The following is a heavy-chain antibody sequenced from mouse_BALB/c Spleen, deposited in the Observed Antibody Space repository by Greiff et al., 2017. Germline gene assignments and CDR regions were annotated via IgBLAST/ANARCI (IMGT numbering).Heavy chain of an antibody. CDR2: ISDGGSYT. CDR3: ARDQDGSSRGYFDV. D-gene: IGHD1-1*01. CDR1: GFTFSDYY. J-gene: IGHJ1*01. V-gene: IGHV5-4*02. Sequence: DVMLVESGGGLVKPGGSLKLSCAASGFTFSDYYMYWVRQTPEKRLEWVATISDGGSYTYYPDSVKGRFTISRDNAKNNLYLQMSSLKSEDTAMYYCARDQDGSSRGYFDVWGAGTTVTVSS.